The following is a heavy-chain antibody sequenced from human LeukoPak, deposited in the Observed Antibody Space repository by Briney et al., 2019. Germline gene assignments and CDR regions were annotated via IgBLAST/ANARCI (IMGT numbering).Heavy chain of an antibody. J-gene: IGHJ4*02. D-gene: IGHD1-26*01. CDR3: ATNSGSPGGY. CDR2: ISGSGTNT. Sequence: GGSLRLSCAASGFTFSIYAMSWVRQAPGEGLEWVSAISGSGTNTYYADSVKGRFTISRDNSKNTLYLQMNSLRAEDTAMYYCATNSGSPGGYWGQGTLVTVSS. V-gene: IGHV3-23*01. CDR1: GFTFSIYA.